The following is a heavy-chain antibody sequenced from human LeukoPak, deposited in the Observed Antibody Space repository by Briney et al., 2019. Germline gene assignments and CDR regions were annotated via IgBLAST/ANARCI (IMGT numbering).Heavy chain of an antibody. Sequence: GGSLRLSCAASGFTFSSYWMHWVRQAPGKGLGWVSRINSDGSSTFYADSVKGRFTTSRDNAENTVYLQMNRLRGDDTAVYYCARIPGGSGSQYDYWGQGTLVIVSS. CDR3: ARIPGGSGSQYDY. J-gene: IGHJ4*02. D-gene: IGHD3-10*01. V-gene: IGHV3-74*01. CDR1: GFTFSSYW. CDR2: INSDGSST.